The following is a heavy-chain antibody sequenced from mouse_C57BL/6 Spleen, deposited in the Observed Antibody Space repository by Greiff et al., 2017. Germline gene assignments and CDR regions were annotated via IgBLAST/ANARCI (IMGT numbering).Heavy chain of an antibody. V-gene: IGHV14-4*01. CDR2: IDPANGDT. D-gene: IGHD1-1*01. CDR3: TTSYYYGSSPRFAY. CDR1: GFNIKDDY. J-gene: IGHJ3*01. Sequence: VQLKQSGAELVRPGASVKLSCTASGFNIKDDYMHWVKQRPEQGLEWIGWIDPANGDTEYASKFQGKATITADTSSNTAYLQLSSLTSEDTAVYYCTTSYYYGSSPRFAYWGQGTLVTVSA.